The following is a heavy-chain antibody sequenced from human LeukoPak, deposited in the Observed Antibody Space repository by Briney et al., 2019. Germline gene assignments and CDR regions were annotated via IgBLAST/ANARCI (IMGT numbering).Heavy chain of an antibody. J-gene: IGHJ4*02. Sequence: SETLSLTRTVSGDSISTYYWSWIRQPPGKGLEWIGYILYSWSTNHNPSFKSRVTILADTSKNQYSLKLSSVTAADTAVYYCARDNEYCGGDCYVIWGQGTLVTVSS. CDR1: GDSISTYY. V-gene: IGHV4-59*01. CDR2: ILYSWST. D-gene: IGHD2-21*02. CDR3: ARDNEYCGGDCYVI.